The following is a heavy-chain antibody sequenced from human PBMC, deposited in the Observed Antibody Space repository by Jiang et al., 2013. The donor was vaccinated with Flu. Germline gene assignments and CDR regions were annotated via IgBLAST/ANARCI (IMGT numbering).Heavy chain of an antibody. Sequence: GPGLVKPSETLSLTCTVSGGSVSPYYWSWIRQPPGKGLEWIAYIYYSGSTNYNPSLKSRVTISIDTSRNQFSLKVSSVTAADTAVYYCARLNRMIAIQNYYYHSLDVWGQGTTVTVSS. D-gene: IGHD2-21*01. CDR3: ARLNRMIAIQNYYYHSLDV. J-gene: IGHJ6*02. CDR2: IYYSGST. CDR1: GGSVSPYY. V-gene: IGHV4-59*08.